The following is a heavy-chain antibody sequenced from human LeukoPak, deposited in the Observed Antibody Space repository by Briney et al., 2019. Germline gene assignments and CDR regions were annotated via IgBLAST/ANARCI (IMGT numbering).Heavy chain of an antibody. CDR1: GYPFSSYY. CDR2: TSAYNGDT. CDR3: ARDGLSYTNPNNWFDP. D-gene: IGHD2-2*02. Sequence: ASVKVSCKASGYPFSSYYINWVRQAPGQGLEWMGWTSAYNGDTNYAQNFQGRVTMTTDTSTDTAYMELRSLRSDDTAVYYCARDGLSYTNPNNWFDPWGQGTLVTVSS. J-gene: IGHJ5*02. V-gene: IGHV1-18*01.